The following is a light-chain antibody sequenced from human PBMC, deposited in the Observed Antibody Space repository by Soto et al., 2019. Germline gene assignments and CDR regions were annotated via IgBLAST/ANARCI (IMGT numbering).Light chain of an antibody. J-gene: IGLJ2*01. Sequence: QSALTQPASVSGSPGQSITISCTGISSDVGDYTYVSWYQHHPGKAPKLMIFDVSSRPSGVSNRFSGSKSGNTASLTISGLQAEDEADYYCASKRTSTSCVFGGGTQLTVL. V-gene: IGLV2-14*03. CDR2: DVS. CDR1: SSDVGDYTY. CDR3: ASKRTSTSCV.